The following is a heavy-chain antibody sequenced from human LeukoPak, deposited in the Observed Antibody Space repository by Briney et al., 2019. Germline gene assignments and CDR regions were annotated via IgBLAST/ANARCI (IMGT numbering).Heavy chain of an antibody. V-gene: IGHV3-23*01. CDR1: GFSFSSYT. J-gene: IGHJ4*02. CDR2: ISGSGGST. Sequence: GGSLRLSCAVSGFSFSSYTMSWVLQAPGKGLEWVSAISGSGGSTYYADCVKGRFTISRDNSKNTLFLQMNSLRAEDTAVHYCAKDLGYCSSFSCPFDYWGQGTLVTVSS. D-gene: IGHD2-2*01. CDR3: AKDLGYCSSFSCPFDY.